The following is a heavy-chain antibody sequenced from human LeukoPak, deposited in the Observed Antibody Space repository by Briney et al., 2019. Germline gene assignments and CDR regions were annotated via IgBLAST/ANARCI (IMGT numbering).Heavy chain of an antibody. CDR2: IYYSGST. V-gene: IGHV4-39*01. Sequence: SETLSLTCTVSGGSISSSSYYWGWIRQPPGKGLEWIGSIYYSGSTYYNPSLKSRVTISVDTSKNQFSLKLSSVTAADTAVYYCATPYYYDSSGYYSVFSYWGQGTLVTVSS. CDR3: ATPYYYDSSGYYSVFSY. D-gene: IGHD3-22*01. J-gene: IGHJ4*02. CDR1: GGSISSSSYY.